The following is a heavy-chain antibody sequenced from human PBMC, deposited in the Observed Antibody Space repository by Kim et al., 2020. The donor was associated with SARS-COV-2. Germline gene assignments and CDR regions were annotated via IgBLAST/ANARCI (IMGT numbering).Heavy chain of an antibody. J-gene: IGHJ2*01. CDR1: GFTFSSYA. D-gene: IGHD3-22*01. CDR2: ISGSGGST. CDR3: AGGGGYLGSNWYFDL. V-gene: IGHV3-23*01. Sequence: GGSLRLFCAASGFTFSSYAMSWVRQAPGKGLEWVSAISGSGGSTYYADSVKGRFTISRDNSKNTLYLQMNSLRAEDTAVYYCAGGGGYLGSNWYFDLWGRGTLVTVSS.